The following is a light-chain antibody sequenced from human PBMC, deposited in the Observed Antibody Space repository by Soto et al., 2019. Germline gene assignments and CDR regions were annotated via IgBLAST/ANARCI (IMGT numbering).Light chain of an antibody. V-gene: IGLV2-14*03. J-gene: IGLJ1*01. CDR3: SSYTTGNTPYV. CDR2: DVN. Sequence: QSALTQPASVSGSPGQSIAISCTGTSSDVGGSDFVSWYQHHPGKAPKLIIHDVNNRPSGVSARFSGSKSGNTASLTISGLQAEDEADYFCSSYTTGNTPYVFGAGNKLTVL. CDR1: SSDVGGSDF.